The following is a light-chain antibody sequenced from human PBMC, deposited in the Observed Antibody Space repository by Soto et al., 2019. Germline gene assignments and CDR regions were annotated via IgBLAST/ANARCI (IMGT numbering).Light chain of an antibody. J-gene: IGKJ4*01. CDR1: QGISSY. CDR2: AAS. CDR3: QQLNSYPLT. Sequence: DIQLTQSPSFLSASVGDRVTITCRASQGISSYLAWFQQTPGKAPKLLIYAASTLQSGVPSRFSGSGSGTEFTLTISSLQPEDFATYYCQQLNSYPLTFGGGSQVEI. V-gene: IGKV1-9*01.